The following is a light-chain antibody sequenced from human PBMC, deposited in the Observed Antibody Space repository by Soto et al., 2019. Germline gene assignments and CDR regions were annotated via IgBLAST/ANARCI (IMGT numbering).Light chain of an antibody. Sequence: QSALTQPRSVSGSPGQSVTISCTGTSSDVGVCNYVSWYQQYPGKAPKIMIYDVSKRPSGVPDRFSGSKSDNTASLTISGLQAEDEADYYCCSYAGSNTLVFGSGTKGTVL. CDR2: DVS. V-gene: IGLV2-11*01. CDR3: CSYAGSNTLV. J-gene: IGLJ1*01. CDR1: SSDVGVCNY.